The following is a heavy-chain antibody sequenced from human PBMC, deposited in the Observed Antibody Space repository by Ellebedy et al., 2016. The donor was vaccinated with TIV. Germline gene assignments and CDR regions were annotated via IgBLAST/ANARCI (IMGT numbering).Heavy chain of an antibody. Sequence: ASVKVSXXASGYTFTGYYMHWVRQAPGQGLEWMGWINPNSGGTNYAQKFQGRVTMTRDTSISTAYMELSRLRSDDTAVYYCASGVYSSGWYGYWGQGTLVTVSS. D-gene: IGHD6-19*01. CDR2: INPNSGGT. CDR3: ASGVYSSGWYGY. V-gene: IGHV1-2*02. J-gene: IGHJ4*02. CDR1: GYTFTGYY.